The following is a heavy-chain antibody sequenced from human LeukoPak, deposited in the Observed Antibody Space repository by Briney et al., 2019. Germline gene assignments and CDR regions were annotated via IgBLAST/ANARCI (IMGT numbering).Heavy chain of an antibody. J-gene: IGHJ4*02. CDR2: ISGYNGNT. V-gene: IGHV1-18*04. CDR1: GYTFTDDY. CDR3: ARDLTHRRNYDNSGYQIVPAF. D-gene: IGHD3-22*01. Sequence: SVKVSCKASGYTFTDDYVHWVRQARGQGLEWMGWISGYNGNTKYVQKLQGRVTMTTDTFTSTAYMELRSLRSDDTAVYYCARDLTHRRNYDNSGYQIVPAFWGQGTLVTVSS.